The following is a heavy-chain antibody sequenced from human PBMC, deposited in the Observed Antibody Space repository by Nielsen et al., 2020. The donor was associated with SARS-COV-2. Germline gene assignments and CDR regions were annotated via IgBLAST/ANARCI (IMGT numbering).Heavy chain of an antibody. D-gene: IGHD3-22*01. CDR1: GGTFSSYA. V-gene: IGHV1-18*01. CDR3: AREWDDYESSAYDL. CDR2: ISAYNGNT. J-gene: IGHJ4*02. Sequence: ASVKVSCKASGGTFSSYAISWVRQAPGQGLEWMGWISAYNGNTNYAQKLQGRVTMTTDTSTSTAYMELSSLRSTDTAVYYCAREWDDYESSAYDLWGQGTPVTVSA.